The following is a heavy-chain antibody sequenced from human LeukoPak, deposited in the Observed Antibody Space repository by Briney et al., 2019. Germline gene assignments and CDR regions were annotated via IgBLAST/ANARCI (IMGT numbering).Heavy chain of an antibody. CDR3: ARDQWWQLIAVAITSYFDC. CDR2: ISSNSRTT. J-gene: IGHJ4*02. CDR1: GFAFSSYS. V-gene: IGHV3-48*01. D-gene: IGHD6-19*01. Sequence: PGGSLRLSCAASGFAFSSYSMDWVRQAPGKGLELVSYISSNSRTTYYADSVKGRFTISRDNAKNSLYLQMNSLRVEDTAVYYCARDQWWQLIAVAITSYFDCWGQGTLVTVSS.